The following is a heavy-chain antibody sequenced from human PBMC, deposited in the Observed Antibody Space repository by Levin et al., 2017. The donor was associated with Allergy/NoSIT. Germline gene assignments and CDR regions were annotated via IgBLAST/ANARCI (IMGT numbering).Heavy chain of an antibody. CDR1: GYTFTSYG. J-gene: IGHJ6*02. D-gene: IGHD2-2*01. V-gene: IGHV1-18*01. CDR2: ISAYNGNT. CDR3: AKDLEPAAYAYFYGMDG. Sequence: GESLKISCKASGYTFTSYGISWVRQAPGQGLEWMGWISAYNGNTNYAQKLQGRVTMTTDTSTSTAYMELRSLRSDDTAVYYCAKDLEPAAYAYFYGMDGWGQGTTVTVSS.